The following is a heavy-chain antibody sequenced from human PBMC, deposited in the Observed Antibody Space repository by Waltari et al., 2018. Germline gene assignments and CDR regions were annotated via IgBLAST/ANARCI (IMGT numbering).Heavy chain of an antibody. CDR2: IYHSGST. Sequence: QVQLQESGPGLVKPSETLSLTCTVSGYSISSGYYWGWIRQPPGKGLEWIGSIYHSGSTYYNPSRKSRVTISVDTSKNQFSLKLSSVTAADTAVYYCARLTFGGVIGPFDYWGQGTLVTVSS. J-gene: IGHJ4*02. V-gene: IGHV4-38-2*02. CDR1: GYSISSGYY. CDR3: ARLTFGGVIGPFDY. D-gene: IGHD3-16*02.